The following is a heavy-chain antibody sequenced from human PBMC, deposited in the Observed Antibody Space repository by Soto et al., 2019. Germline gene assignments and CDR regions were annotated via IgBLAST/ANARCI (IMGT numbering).Heavy chain of an antibody. J-gene: IGHJ5*02. CDR2: ISGSGFKK. CDR3: AKNQGVELVPLATVDWFDP. V-gene: IGHV3-23*01. CDR1: GFIFENFG. D-gene: IGHD1-26*01. Sequence: GGSLRLSCAASGFIFENFGMSWVRQAPGKGLEWISSISGSGFKKYYADSVKGRFTISRDNSKSTVYLELNNLSAEDTAVYHCAKNQGVELVPLATVDWFDPWGQGTVVTVSS.